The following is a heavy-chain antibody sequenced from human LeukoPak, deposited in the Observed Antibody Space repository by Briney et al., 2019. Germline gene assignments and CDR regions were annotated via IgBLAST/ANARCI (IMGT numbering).Heavy chain of an antibody. CDR3: ARGYPVAGLSSIDY. V-gene: IGHV4-34*01. J-gene: IGHJ4*02. D-gene: IGHD6-19*01. CDR2: INHSGST. CDR1: GGSFSGYY. Sequence: PSETLSLTCAVYGGSFSGYYWSWIRQPPGKGLEWIGEINHSGSTNYNPSLKSRVTISVDTSKNQFSLKLSSVTAADTAVYYCARGYPVAGLSSIDYWGQGTLVTVSS.